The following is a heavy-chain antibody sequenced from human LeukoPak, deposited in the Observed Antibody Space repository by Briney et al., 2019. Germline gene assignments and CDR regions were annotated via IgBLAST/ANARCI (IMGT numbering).Heavy chain of an antibody. V-gene: IGHV3-23*01. J-gene: IGHJ4*02. CDR2: ISDSGGGT. Sequence: GGSLRLSCAASGFTFRSYAMSWVRQAPGEGLEWVSGISDSGGGTYYADSVKGRFTISRDNSKNTLYLQMNSLRAEDTAIYYCAKDRGGGPTNFDYWGQGTRVTVSA. D-gene: IGHD1/OR15-1a*01. CDR3: AKDRGGGPTNFDY. CDR1: GFTFRSYA.